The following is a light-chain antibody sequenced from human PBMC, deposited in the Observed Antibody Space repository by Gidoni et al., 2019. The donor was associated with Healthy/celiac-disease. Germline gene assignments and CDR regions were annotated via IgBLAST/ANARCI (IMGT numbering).Light chain of an antibody. V-gene: IGKV3-15*01. J-gene: IGKJ1*01. CDR2: GAS. CDR3: QQYNNWPPRT. Sequence: EIVMTQSPATLSVSPGERATLSCRASQSVSSNLAWYQQKPGQAPRLLIYGASTRATGIPARFRGSGSGTEFTLNISNLQSEDFAVYYCQQYNNWPPRTFGQGTKVEIK. CDR1: QSVSSN.